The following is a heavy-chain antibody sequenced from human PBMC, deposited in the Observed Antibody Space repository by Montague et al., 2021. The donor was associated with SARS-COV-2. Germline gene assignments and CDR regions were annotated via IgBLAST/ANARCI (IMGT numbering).Heavy chain of an antibody. CDR3: VRRGSGRSDLDY. D-gene: IGHD3-16*01. CDR2: INHSGST. CDR1: GGSFSGYY. J-gene: IGHJ4*02. Sequence: SETLSLTCAVYGGSFSGYYWCWIRQPPGKGLEWMGEINHSGSTKYNQSLKSRVSMSVDKYWNQFSLRLTSVTAADTAINYCVRRGSGRSDLDYWGQGTLVTVSS. V-gene: IGHV4-34*01.